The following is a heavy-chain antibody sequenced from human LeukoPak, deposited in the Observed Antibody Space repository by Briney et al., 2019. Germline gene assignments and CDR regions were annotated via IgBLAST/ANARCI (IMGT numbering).Heavy chain of an antibody. V-gene: IGHV3-30*03. CDR1: GFTFSSYG. D-gene: IGHD3-10*01. CDR3: VPSFSGSFV. J-gene: IGHJ4*02. CDR2: ISDDGSDK. Sequence: PGRSLRLSCAASGFTFSSYGMNWFRQAPGKGLEWVAVISDDGSDKYYGDSVQGRFTISRDDSENTLFLEMKSLRAEDTAVYYCVPSFSGSFVWGQGTPVTVSS.